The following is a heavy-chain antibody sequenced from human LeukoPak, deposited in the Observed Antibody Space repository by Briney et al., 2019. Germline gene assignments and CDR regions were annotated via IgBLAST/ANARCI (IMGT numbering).Heavy chain of an antibody. CDR2: IIPIFGTA. J-gene: IGHJ6*03. CDR1: GGTFSSYA. V-gene: IGHV1-69*01. CDR3: ARHQPGSKGYYYMDV. Sequence: SVKVSCKASGGTFSSYAISWVRQAPGQGLEWMGGIIPIFGTANYAQKFQGRVTITADESTSTAYMELSSLRSEDTAVYYCARHQPGSKGYYYMDVWGKGTTVTISS. D-gene: IGHD3-10*01.